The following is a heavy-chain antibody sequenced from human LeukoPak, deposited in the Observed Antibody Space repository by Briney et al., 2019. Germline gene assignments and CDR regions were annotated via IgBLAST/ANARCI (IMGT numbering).Heavy chain of an antibody. V-gene: IGHV1-46*01. J-gene: IGHJ4*02. CDR1: GYTFINNY. CDR3: ARDQEGFDY. Sequence: ASVKVSCKASGYTFINNYLHWVRQAPGQGLEWMGMIYPRDGSTSYAQNFQGRVTVTRDTSTTTVHMELRGLRSEDTAVYYCARDQEGFDYWGQGTVVTVSS. CDR2: IYPRDGST.